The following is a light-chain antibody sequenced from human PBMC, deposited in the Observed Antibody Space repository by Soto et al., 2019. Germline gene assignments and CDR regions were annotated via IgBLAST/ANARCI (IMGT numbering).Light chain of an antibody. J-gene: IGKJ1*01. CDR2: GAS. CDR3: LQDHNYLWT. CDR1: QDIRNY. Sequence: AVQMTQSPSSLSASVGGRVTITCRASQDIRNYLSWYQQKPGKAPKLLIYGASSLQSGVPSRFAGSGSGTDFTLTITSLQPEDSASYFCLQDHNYLWTFGQGTKVEVK. V-gene: IGKV1-6*01.